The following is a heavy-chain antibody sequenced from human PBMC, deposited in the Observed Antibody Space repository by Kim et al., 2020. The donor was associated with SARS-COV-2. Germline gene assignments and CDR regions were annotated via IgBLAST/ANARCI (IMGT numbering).Heavy chain of an antibody. D-gene: IGHD1-7*01. CDR3: ATTRNRNSGSYGMDV. J-gene: IGHJ6*02. CDR2: IVPLLEST. CDR1: GGSFKIYG. Sequence: SVKVSCKVSGGSFKIYGINWVRLAPGQGLEWMGAIVPLLESTNYAQKFQGRVTINADDSTATVYMEMRSLRSDDTAVYYCATTRNRNSGSYGMDVWGQG. V-gene: IGHV1-69*13.